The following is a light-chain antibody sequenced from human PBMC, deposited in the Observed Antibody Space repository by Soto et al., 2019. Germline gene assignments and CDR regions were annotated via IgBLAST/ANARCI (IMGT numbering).Light chain of an antibody. Sequence: EIVMTQSPATLSVSPGERATLSCRASQSVSSSYLAWYQQKPGQAPRLLIYGASSRATGIPDRFSGSGSGTDFTLTISRLQSEDFAVYYCQQYNNWPPRTFGQGTKVDI. CDR3: QQYNNWPPRT. CDR2: GAS. V-gene: IGKV3D-15*01. J-gene: IGKJ1*01. CDR1: QSVSSSY.